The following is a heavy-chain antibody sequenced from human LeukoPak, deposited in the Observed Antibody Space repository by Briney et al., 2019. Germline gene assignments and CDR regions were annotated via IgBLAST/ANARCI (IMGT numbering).Heavy chain of an antibody. Sequence: KASETLSLTCTVSGGSISSSSYYWGWIRQPPGKGLEWIGSIYYSGSTYYNPSLKSRVTISVDTSKNQFSLELSSVTAADTAVYYCARQPLGSGWTGAFDIWGQGTMVTVSS. CDR3: ARQPLGSGWTGAFDI. J-gene: IGHJ3*02. D-gene: IGHD6-19*01. V-gene: IGHV4-39*01. CDR1: GGSISSSSYY. CDR2: IYYSGST.